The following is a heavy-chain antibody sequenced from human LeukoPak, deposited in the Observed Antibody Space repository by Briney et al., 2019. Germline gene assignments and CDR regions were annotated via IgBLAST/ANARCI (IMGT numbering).Heavy chain of an antibody. J-gene: IGHJ4*02. CDR2: ISHSATT. V-gene: IGHV4-38-2*02. CDR3: ARVNTPVATFDY. D-gene: IGHD2-15*01. CDR1: GYSISSTFY. Sequence: SETLSLTCNVSGYSISSTFYGAWIRQPPGKGLEWIATISHSATTYYTPSLKSRPTMSVDTSKNQFSLKLSSVTVADTAVYYCARVNTPVATFDYWGQGTLVTVSS.